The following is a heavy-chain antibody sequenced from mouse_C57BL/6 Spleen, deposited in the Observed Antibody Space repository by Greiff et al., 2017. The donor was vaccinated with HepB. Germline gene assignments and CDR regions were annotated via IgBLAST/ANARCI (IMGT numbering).Heavy chain of an antibody. Sequence: QVQLQQSGAELVRPGTSVKVSCKASGYAFTNYLIEWVKQRPGQGLEWIGVINPGSGGTNYNEKFKGKATLTADKSSSTAYMQLSSLTSEDSAVYFCARDSNYEEVWFAYWGQGTLVTVSA. CDR2: INPGSGGT. V-gene: IGHV1-54*01. CDR3: ARDSNYEEVWFAY. J-gene: IGHJ3*01. CDR1: GYAFTNYL. D-gene: IGHD2-5*01.